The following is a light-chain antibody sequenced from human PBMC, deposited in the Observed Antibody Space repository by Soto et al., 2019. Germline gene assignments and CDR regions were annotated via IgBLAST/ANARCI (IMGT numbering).Light chain of an antibody. CDR1: QSLLDRNVYDY. Sequence: IVMTQFPLSLPVTPGEPAAISCRSSQSLLDRNVYDYLDWYLQKPGHSPQXLIYLGSDRASGVPDRFSGIGSGTDFTLKISRLPAEDFGVYYCMHTLQPRTFGQGTKVDIK. CDR3: MHTLQPRT. V-gene: IGKV2-28*01. CDR2: LGS. J-gene: IGKJ1*01.